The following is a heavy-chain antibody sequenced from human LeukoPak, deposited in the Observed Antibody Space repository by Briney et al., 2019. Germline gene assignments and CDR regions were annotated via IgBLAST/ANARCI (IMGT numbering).Heavy chain of an antibody. J-gene: IGHJ6*03. D-gene: IGHD6-6*01. V-gene: IGHV3-21*01. CDR3: ARDYSSSPGAPELYYYYYMDV. CDR2: ISSSSSYI. Sequence: GGSLRLSCAASGFIFSSYSMNWVRQAPREGLECVSSISSSSSYIYYADSVKGRFTISRDNAKNSLYLQMNSQRAEDTAVYYCARDYSSSPGAPELYYYYYMDVWGKGTTVTVSS. CDR1: GFIFSSYS.